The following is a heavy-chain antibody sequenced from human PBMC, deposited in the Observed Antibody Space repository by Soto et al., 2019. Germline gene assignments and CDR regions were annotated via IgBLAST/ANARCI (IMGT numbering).Heavy chain of an antibody. V-gene: IGHV3-21*01. CDR2: ISSSSSYI. CDR1: GFTFSSYS. CDR3: AMGDYCSSTSCYTRWFDP. Sequence: VGSLRLSCAASGFTFSSYSMNWVRQAPGKGLEWVSSISSSSSYIYYADSVKGRFTISRDNAKNSLYLQMNSLRAEDTAVYYCAMGDYCSSTSCYTRWFDPWGQGTLVTVSS. D-gene: IGHD2-2*02. J-gene: IGHJ5*02.